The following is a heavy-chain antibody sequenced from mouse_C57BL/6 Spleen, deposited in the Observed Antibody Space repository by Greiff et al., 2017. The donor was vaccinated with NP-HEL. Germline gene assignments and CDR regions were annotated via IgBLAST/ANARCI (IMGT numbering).Heavy chain of an antibody. V-gene: IGHV14-2*01. CDR3: DRSGRSEAMDY. J-gene: IGHJ4*01. D-gene: IGHD1-3*01. Sequence: VQLQQSGAELVKPGASVKLSCTASGFNIKDYYMHWVKQRTEQGLEWIGRIDPEDGETKYAPKFQGKATITADTSSNTAYRRLSRLTSEVTAVSCNDRSGRSEAMDYWGQGTSVTVSS. CDR1: GFNIKDYY. CDR2: IDPEDGET.